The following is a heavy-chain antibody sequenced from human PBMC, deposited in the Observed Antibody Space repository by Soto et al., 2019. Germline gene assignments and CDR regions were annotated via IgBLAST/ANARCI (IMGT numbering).Heavy chain of an antibody. CDR1: RFTFSAYW. D-gene: IGHD6-19*01. J-gene: IGHJ4*02. Sequence: LGGSLRLSCAASRFTFSAYWMHWVRQAPGKWLVWGSRISTDGSTTTYADSVKGRFTISRDNAKNTLYLQMNSLRAEDTAVYYCASSGFSGWYYFDYWGQGTLVTVSS. V-gene: IGHV3-74*01. CDR2: ISTDGSTT. CDR3: ASSGFSGWYYFDY.